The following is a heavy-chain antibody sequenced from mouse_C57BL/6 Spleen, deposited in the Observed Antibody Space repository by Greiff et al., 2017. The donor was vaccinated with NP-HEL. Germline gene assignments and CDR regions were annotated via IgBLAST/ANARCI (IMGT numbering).Heavy chain of an antibody. Sequence: EVKVVESGEGLVKPGGSLKLSCAASGFTFSSYAMSWVRQTPEKRLEWVAYISSGGDYIYYADTVKGRFTISRDNARNTLYLQMSSLKSEDTAMYYCTRDASNYGYFDVWGTGTTVTVSS. CDR2: ISSGGDYI. D-gene: IGHD2-10*02. CDR1: GFTFSSYA. J-gene: IGHJ1*03. V-gene: IGHV5-9-1*02. CDR3: TRDASNYGYFDV.